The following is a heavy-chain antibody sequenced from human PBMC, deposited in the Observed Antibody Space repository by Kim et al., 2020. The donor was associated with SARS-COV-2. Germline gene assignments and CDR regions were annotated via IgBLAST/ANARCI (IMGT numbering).Heavy chain of an antibody. CDR1: GFTFSSYA. D-gene: IGHD6-13*01. V-gene: IGHV3-23*01. CDR3: AKDVGYSSSWYSSWRGGALYYFDY. Sequence: GGSLRLSCAASGFTFSSYAMSWVRQAPGKGLEWVSAISGSGGSTYYADSVKGRFTISRDNSKNTLYLQMNSLRAEDTAVYYCAKDVGYSSSWYSSWRGGALYYFDYWGQGTLVTVSS. CDR2: ISGSGGST. J-gene: IGHJ4*02.